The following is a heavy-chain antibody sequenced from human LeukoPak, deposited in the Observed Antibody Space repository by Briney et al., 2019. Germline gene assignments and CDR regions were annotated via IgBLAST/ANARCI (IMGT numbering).Heavy chain of an antibody. Sequence: GASVKVSCKASGGTFSSYAIGWVRQAPGQGLEWMGRIIPILGIANYARKFQGRVTITADKSTSTAYMELSSLRSEDTAVYYCARDMGFDYWGQGTLVTVSS. V-gene: IGHV1-69*04. J-gene: IGHJ4*02. CDR3: ARDMGFDY. CDR2: IIPILGIA. CDR1: GGTFSSYA. D-gene: IGHD1-26*01.